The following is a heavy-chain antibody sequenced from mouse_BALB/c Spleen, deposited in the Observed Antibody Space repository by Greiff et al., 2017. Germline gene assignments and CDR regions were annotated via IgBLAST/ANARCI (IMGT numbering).Heavy chain of an antibody. CDR3: ESSIYYYGSSYFFDY. CDR2: ISSGGSYT. V-gene: IGHV5-9-3*01. D-gene: IGHD1-1*01. J-gene: IGHJ2*01. Sequence: EVQGVESGGGLVKPGGSLKLSCAASGFTFSSYAMSWVRQTPEKRLEWVATISSGGSYTYYPDSVKGRFTISRDNAKNTLYLKMSSLSSEDTAMYYCESSIYYYGSSYFFDYWGQGTTLTVSS. CDR1: GFTFSSYA.